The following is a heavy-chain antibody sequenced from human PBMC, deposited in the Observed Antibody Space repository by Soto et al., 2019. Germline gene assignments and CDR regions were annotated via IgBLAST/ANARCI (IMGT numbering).Heavy chain of an antibody. CDR2: IYPGDSDT. J-gene: IGHJ6*03. CDR1: GYRFTSYW. D-gene: IGHD4-17*01. V-gene: IGHV5-51*01. Sequence: PGESLKISCQGSGYRFTSYWIGWVRQMPGKGLEWMGNIYPGDSDTRYSPSFQGQVTISADKSISTAYLQWSSLKASDTAMYYCARRSTTPYYYYYMDVWGKGTTVTVSS. CDR3: ARRSTTPYYYYYMDV.